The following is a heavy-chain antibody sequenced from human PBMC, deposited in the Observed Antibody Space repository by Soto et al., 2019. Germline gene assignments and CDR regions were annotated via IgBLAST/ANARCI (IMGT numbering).Heavy chain of an antibody. Sequence: SETLSLTCTVSGGSISSGGYYWSWIRQHPGKGLEWIGYIYYSGSTYYNPSLKSRVTISVDTSKNQFSLKLSSVTAADTAVYYCARMDVVVPAIDYWGQGTLVTVSS. J-gene: IGHJ4*02. CDR2: IYYSGST. CDR3: ARMDVVVPAIDY. V-gene: IGHV4-31*03. D-gene: IGHD2-2*01. CDR1: GGSISSGGYY.